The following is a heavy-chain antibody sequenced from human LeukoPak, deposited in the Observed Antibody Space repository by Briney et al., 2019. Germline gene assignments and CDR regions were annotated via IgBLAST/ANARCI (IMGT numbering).Heavy chain of an antibody. Sequence: PSETLSLTCTVSGGSISTYYWSWIRQPPGKGLDWVGSIHYSGRSNSNPSLTGRLTISVDTSKNQFSLKLSSVTASDTAVYYCARDQTTVTTAAWYFDLWGRGTLVTVSS. J-gene: IGHJ2*01. V-gene: IGHV4-59*01. D-gene: IGHD4-17*01. CDR1: GGSISTYY. CDR2: IHYSGRS. CDR3: ARDQTTVTTAAWYFDL.